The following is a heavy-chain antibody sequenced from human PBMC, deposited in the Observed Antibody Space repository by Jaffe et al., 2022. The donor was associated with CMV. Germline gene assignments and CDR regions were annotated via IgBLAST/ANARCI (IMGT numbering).Heavy chain of an antibody. CDR2: ISGSGGNI. V-gene: IGHV3-23*04. CDR1: GFTFSTNG. CDR3: AKERGYCTNAVCHWYMDV. J-gene: IGHJ6*03. D-gene: IGHD2-8*01. Sequence: EVQLVDSGGGLVQPGGSLRLSCAASGFTFSTNGMSWVRQAPGKGLEWVSTISGSGGNIYYADSVKGRFTISRDNSQNTLYLQMNSLRAEDTAVYYCAKERGYCTNAVCHWYMDVWGKGTTVTVSS.